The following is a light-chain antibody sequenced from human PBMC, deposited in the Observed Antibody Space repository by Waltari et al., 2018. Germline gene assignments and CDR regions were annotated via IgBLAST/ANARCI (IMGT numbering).Light chain of an antibody. J-gene: IGLJ1*01. CDR2: EVS. CDR3: SSYTSSSFYF. Sequence: QSALTQPASVSGSPGQSITISCTGTSSDVGGYNYASWYQQHPGKAPNLMIYEVSNRPSGVSNRFSGSKSGNTASLTISGLQAEDEADYYCSSYTSSSFYFFGTGTKVTVL. CDR1: SSDVGGYNY. V-gene: IGLV2-14*01.